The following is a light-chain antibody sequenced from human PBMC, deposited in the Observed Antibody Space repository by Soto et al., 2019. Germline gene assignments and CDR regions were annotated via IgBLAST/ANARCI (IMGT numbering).Light chain of an antibody. V-gene: IGLV1-47*01. J-gene: IGLJ1*01. CDR2: RNN. CDR1: SSNIGSNY. Sequence: QSVLTQPPSASWTPVQRVAISCSGSSSNIGSNYVYWYQQLQGTAPKLLIYRNNQRPSGVPDRFSGSKSGTSASLAISGLRSEDEADYYCAAWDDSLSGAYVFGTGTKVTVL. CDR3: AAWDDSLSGAYV.